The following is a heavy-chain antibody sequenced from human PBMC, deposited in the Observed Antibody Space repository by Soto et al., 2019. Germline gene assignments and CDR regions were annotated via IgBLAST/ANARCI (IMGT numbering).Heavy chain of an antibody. CDR1: GGTFSNYA. V-gene: IGHV1-69*01. D-gene: IGHD5-18*01. CDR2: IIPIFGTA. Sequence: QVQLVQSGAEVKKPGSSVKVSCKASGGTFSNYAISWVRQAPGQGLEWMGGIIPIFGTANYAQKFQGRVTITADESTSIAYMELSSLRSEDTAVYYCARDIRRYSYGPNWFDPWGQGTLVTVSS. CDR3: ARDIRRYSYGPNWFDP. J-gene: IGHJ5*02.